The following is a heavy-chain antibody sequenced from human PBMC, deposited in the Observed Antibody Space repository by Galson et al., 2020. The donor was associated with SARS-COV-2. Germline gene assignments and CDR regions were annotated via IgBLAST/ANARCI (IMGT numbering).Heavy chain of an antibody. J-gene: IGHJ4*02. CDR2: VSGRGDST. CDR1: GFIFSNSP. D-gene: IGHD3-16*02. Sequence: GGSLRLSCAASGFIFSNSPMRWVRQAPGKGLEWVSAVSGRGDSTYYPDSVKGRFTISRDNSKNTLYLQMNSLRAEDTALYYCAKAIGGLIVSYFDCWGQGTLVTVSS. V-gene: IGHV3-23*01. CDR3: AKAIGGLIVSYFDC.